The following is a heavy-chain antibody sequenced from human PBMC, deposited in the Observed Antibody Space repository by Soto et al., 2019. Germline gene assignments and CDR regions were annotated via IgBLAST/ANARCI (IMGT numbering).Heavy chain of an antibody. Sequence: QVQLQESGPGLVKTSETLSVTCSVSGDSIRDYYWSWIRQPAGKGLEWIGRMYISGSTNYNPSLKSRVTMSADTSVNHLSLTLRSVTAADTAIYYCARMYNSGFYRPEGDYYLYGMDVWGQGTTVTVSS. CDR1: GDSIRDYY. J-gene: IGHJ6*02. D-gene: IGHD5-12*01. V-gene: IGHV4-4*07. CDR2: MYISGST. CDR3: ARMYNSGFYRPEGDYYLYGMDV.